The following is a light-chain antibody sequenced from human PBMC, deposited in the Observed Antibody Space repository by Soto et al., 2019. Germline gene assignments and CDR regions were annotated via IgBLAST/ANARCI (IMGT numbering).Light chain of an antibody. Sequence: QSALTQPASVSGSPGQSITISCTGTSGDFGSYNLVSWYQQHPGKAPKLMIYEDSKRPSGVSNRFSGSKSGNTASLTISGLQADDDADYYCCSYTRSSTYAFGTWSKVTIL. CDR3: CSYTRSSTYA. CDR2: EDS. CDR1: SGDFGSYNL. V-gene: IGLV2-23*01. J-gene: IGLJ1*01.